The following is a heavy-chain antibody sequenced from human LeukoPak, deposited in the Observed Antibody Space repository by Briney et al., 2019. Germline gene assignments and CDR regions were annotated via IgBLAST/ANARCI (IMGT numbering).Heavy chain of an antibody. V-gene: IGHV1-69*05. CDR1: GGTFSSYA. CDR2: IIPMFGTP. CDR3: AGLELVFGWWFCCYMDV. Sequence: GASVKVSCKASGGTFSSYAINWVRQAPGQGLEWMGGIIPMFGTPNYAQKFQGRVTISTDESTSTAYMELSSLRSEDTAVYYCAGLELVFGWWFCCYMDVWGKGTTVSVS. D-gene: IGHD1-7*01. J-gene: IGHJ6*03.